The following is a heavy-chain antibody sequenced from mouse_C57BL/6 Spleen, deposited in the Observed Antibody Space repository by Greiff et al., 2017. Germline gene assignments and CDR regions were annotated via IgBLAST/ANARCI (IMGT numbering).Heavy chain of an antibody. Sequence: QVQLQQSGAELVRPGASVTLSCKASGYTFTDYEMHWVKQTPVHGLEWIGAIDPETGGTAYNQKFKGKAILTADKSSSTAYMELRSLTSEDSAVYYCTRITTVVFDYWGQGTTLTVSS. CDR1: GYTFTDYE. CDR2: IDPETGGT. V-gene: IGHV1-15*01. J-gene: IGHJ2*01. D-gene: IGHD1-1*01. CDR3: TRITTVVFDY.